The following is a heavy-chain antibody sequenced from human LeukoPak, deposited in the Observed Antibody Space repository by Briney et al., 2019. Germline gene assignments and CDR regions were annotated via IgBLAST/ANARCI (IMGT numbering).Heavy chain of an antibody. J-gene: IGHJ4*02. V-gene: IGHV3-64*01. Sequence: GGSLRLSCAASGFTFSSYAMHWVRQAPGKGLEYVSAISSNGGSTYYANSVKGGFTISRDNSKNTLYPQMGSLRAEDMAVYYCARGPYYYDSSGYYVIGDYWGQGTLVTVSS. CDR2: ISSNGGST. D-gene: IGHD3-22*01. CDR3: ARGPYYYDSSGYYVIGDY. CDR1: GFTFSSYA.